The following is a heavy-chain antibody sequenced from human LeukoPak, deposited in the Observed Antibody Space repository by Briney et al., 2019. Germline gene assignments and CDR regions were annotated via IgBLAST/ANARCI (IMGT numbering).Heavy chain of an antibody. D-gene: IGHD5-18*01. J-gene: IGHJ4*02. CDR1: GGSISSSSYY. CDR3: ARRDTAMDTWGYFDY. V-gene: IGHV4-39*07. Sequence: SETLSLTCTVSGGSISSSSYYWGWIRQPPGKGLEWIGSIYYSGSTYYNPSLKSRVTISVDTSKDQFSLKLSSVTAADTAVYYCARRDTAMDTWGYFDYWGQGTLVTVSS. CDR2: IYYSGST.